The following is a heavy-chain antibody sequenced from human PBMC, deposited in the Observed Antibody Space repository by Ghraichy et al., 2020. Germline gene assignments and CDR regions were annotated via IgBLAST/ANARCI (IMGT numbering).Heavy chain of an antibody. CDR2: IVVGSGNT. Sequence: SVKVSCKASGFTFTSSAVQWVRQARGQRLEWIGWIVVGSGNTNYAQKFQERVTITRDMSTSTAYMELSSLRSEDTAVYYCAAHSMIVVPLDAFDIWGQGTMVTVSS. CDR1: GFTFTSSA. D-gene: IGHD3-22*01. CDR3: AAHSMIVVPLDAFDI. V-gene: IGHV1-58*01. J-gene: IGHJ3*02.